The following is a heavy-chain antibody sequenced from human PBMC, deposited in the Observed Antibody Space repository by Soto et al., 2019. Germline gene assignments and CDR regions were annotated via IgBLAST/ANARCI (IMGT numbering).Heavy chain of an antibody. Sequence: SGPTLVNPTETLTPTCIVSDFSLTSTTMGVSWIRQPPGKALEWLAHIFSNDEKSYSTSLKSRLTISKDTSKSQVVLTMTHMDPVDTATYYCVRIISTWYVALDYWGQGTLVTVSS. D-gene: IGHD6-13*01. CDR2: IFSNDEK. CDR1: DFSLTSTTMG. V-gene: IGHV2-26*01. CDR3: VRIISTWYVALDY. J-gene: IGHJ4*02.